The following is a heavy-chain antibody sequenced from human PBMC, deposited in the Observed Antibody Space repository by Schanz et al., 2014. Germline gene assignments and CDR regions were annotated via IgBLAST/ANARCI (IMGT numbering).Heavy chain of an antibody. Sequence: QVQLVQSGAEVKKPGASVKVSCTASGFNFNNYDINWVRQATGQGLEWLGWISAYNGNTKYPQKLQGRVTMTTDTSTSTAYMELRSLRSDDTAVYYCARSAGRYLWSGYYTRFDYWGQGTLVTVSS. J-gene: IGHJ4*02. CDR2: ISAYNGNT. V-gene: IGHV1-18*04. D-gene: IGHD3-3*01. CDR3: ARSAGRYLWSGYYTRFDY. CDR1: GFNFNNYD.